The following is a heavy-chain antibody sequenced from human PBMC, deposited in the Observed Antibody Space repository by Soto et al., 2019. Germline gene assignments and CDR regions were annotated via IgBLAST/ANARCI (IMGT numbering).Heavy chain of an antibody. CDR3: ATSLPGASLDCSSTSCFAGMDV. Sequence: QVQLQESGPGLVKPSQTLSRTCTVSGGSISSGGYYWSWIRQHPGKGLEWIGYIHYSGSTYYNPSLTSRVTISVDTSKNQFSLKLSSVTAADTAVYYCATSLPGASLDCSSTSCFAGMDVWGQGTTVTVSS. J-gene: IGHJ6*02. CDR1: GGSISSGGYY. V-gene: IGHV4-31*03. CDR2: IHYSGST. D-gene: IGHD2-2*01.